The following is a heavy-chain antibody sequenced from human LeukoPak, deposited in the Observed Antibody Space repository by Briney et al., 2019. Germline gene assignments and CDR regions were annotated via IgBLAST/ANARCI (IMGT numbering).Heavy chain of an antibody. J-gene: IGHJ4*02. V-gene: IGHV1-2*02. CDR3: ARGDVDTAMVTPDY. CDR2: INPNSGGT. D-gene: IGHD5-18*01. Sequence: ASVKVSCKASGYTFTGYYMHWVRQATGQGLEWMGWINPNSGGTNNEQKFQGRVTMTRDTSISTAYMELSRLRFDDTAVYYCARGDVDTAMVTPDYWGQGTLVTVSS. CDR1: GYTFTGYY.